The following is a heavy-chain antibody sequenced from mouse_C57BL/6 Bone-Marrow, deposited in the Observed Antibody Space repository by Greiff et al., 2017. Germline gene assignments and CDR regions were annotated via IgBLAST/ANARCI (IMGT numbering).Heavy chain of an antibody. CDR3: ARHDGYSWFAY. CDR1: GYTFTSYW. CDR2: IDPSDSYT. J-gene: IGHJ3*01. D-gene: IGHD2-3*01. V-gene: IGHV1-50*01. Sequence: QVQLKQPGAELVKPGASVKLSCKASGYTFTSYWMQWVKQRPGQGLEWIGEIDPSDSYTNYNQKFKGKATLAVDTSSSTAYMQLSSLTSEDSAVYYCARHDGYSWFAYWGQGTLVTVSA.